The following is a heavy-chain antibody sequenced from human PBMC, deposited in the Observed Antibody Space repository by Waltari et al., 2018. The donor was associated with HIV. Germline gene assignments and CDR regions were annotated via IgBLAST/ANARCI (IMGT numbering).Heavy chain of an antibody. Sequence: QVQLVESGGGVVQPGGSMRLSCGESGFTFSGYDLPWVRQVPGKGLEWVTDSRCDGRSKNYADSVKCRFTISRDNSKNTVYLQRNSLRPEDTAVYFCAKNGATLTTSSYYDYYGMDVWGQGTTVTVSS. CDR2: SRCDGRSK. D-gene: IGHD4-4*01. V-gene: IGHV3-30*02. CDR1: GFTFSGYD. CDR3: AKNGATLTTSSYYDYYGMDV. J-gene: IGHJ6*02.